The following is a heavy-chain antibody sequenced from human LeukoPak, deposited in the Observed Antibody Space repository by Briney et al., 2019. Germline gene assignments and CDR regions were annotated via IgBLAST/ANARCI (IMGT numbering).Heavy chain of an antibody. Sequence: SETLSLTCTVSGASISSTSYCWGWIRQPAGKGLEWIGHIHTSGSTNYNPSLKSRVTISVDTSKNQFSLKLSSVTAADTAVYYCARVLNYYYYYMDVWGKGTTVTVSS. CDR2: IHTSGST. J-gene: IGHJ6*03. CDR1: GASISSTSYC. CDR3: ARVLNYYYYYMDV. V-gene: IGHV4-61*09.